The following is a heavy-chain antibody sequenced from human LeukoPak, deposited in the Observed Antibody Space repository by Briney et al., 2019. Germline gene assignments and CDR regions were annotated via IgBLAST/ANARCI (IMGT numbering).Heavy chain of an antibody. CDR3: TRTSPGIPLDF. CDR2: ISHSGRT. D-gene: IGHD1-1*01. V-gene: IGHV4-34*01. Sequence: PSETLSLTCAVSGVSFTGYYWSWIRQPPGKGPEWIGEISHSGRTAYNPSLKSRVAISLDTSKNQFSLKLSFVSAADTAVYYCTRTSPGIPLDFWGLGTLVTVSS. CDR1: GVSFTGYY. J-gene: IGHJ4*02.